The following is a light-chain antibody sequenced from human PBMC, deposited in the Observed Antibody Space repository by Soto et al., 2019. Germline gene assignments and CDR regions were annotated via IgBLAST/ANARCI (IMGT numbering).Light chain of an antibody. V-gene: IGKV4-1*01. J-gene: IGKJ1*01. CDR3: QQYYTTPRT. CDR2: WAS. CDR1: PSILNSSNNKNY. Sequence: DIVLTQSTDSLTVSLGERATINCKSSPSILNSSNNKNYLAWYQQKPGQPPKLLIYWASIRESVVPDRFSGSGSCTDFTITISSLQAEDVAVYYCQQYYTTPRTFGQGTKVEIK.